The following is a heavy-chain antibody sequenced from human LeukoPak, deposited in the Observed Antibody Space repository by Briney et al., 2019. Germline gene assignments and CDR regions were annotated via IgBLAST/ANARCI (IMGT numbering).Heavy chain of an antibody. D-gene: IGHD4-23*01. V-gene: IGHV1-46*01. CDR3: ARVGAGYGGNSPDFDY. CDR1: GYTFTSYY. J-gene: IGHJ4*02. Sequence: ASVKVSCKASGYTFTSYYMHWVRQAPGQGLEWMGIINPSGGSTSYAQKFQGRVTMTRDMSTSTVYMELSSLRSEDAAVYYCARVGAGYGGNSPDFDYWARESWSPSPQ. CDR2: INPSGGST.